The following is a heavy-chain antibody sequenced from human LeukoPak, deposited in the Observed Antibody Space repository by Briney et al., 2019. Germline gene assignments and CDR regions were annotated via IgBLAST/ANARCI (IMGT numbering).Heavy chain of an antibody. V-gene: IGHV4-59*01. CDR1: GVSISSYY. CDR2: IYYSGST. CDR3: ARGGLSTVYWNFDL. J-gene: IGHJ2*01. Sequence: SETLSLTCTVSGVSISSYYWSWIRQPPGKGLEWIGYIYYSGSTNYNPSLKSRVTISVDTSKNQFSLKLSSVTAADTAVYYCARGGLSTVYWNFDLWGRGTLVTVSS. D-gene: IGHD4-17*01.